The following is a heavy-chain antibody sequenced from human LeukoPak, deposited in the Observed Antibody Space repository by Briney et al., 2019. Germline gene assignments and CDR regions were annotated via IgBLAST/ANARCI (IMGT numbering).Heavy chain of an antibody. D-gene: IGHD6-19*01. CDR3: AKSRVAVAAPRNWFDP. CDR2: ISGSGGST. V-gene: IGHV3-23*01. J-gene: IGHJ5*02. Sequence: GGSLRLSCAACGFTFSSYAMSWVRQAPGKGLEWVSAISGSGGSTYYADSVKGRFTISRDNSKNTLYLQMNSLRAEDTAVYYCAKSRVAVAAPRNWFDPWGQGTLVTVSS. CDR1: GFTFSSYA.